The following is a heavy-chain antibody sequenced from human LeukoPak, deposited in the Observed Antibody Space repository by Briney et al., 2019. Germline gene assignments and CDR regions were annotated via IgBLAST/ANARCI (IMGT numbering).Heavy chain of an antibody. CDR3: ARTIDSSGYYLDY. J-gene: IGHJ4*02. Sequence: NPSETLSLTCTVSGGSISSYYWSWIRQPPGKGLEWIGYIYYSGSTNYNPSLKSRVTISVDTSKNQFSLKLSSVTAADTAVYYCARTIDSSGYYLDYWGQGTLVTVSS. CDR1: GGSISSYY. V-gene: IGHV4-59*08. CDR2: IYYSGST. D-gene: IGHD3-22*01.